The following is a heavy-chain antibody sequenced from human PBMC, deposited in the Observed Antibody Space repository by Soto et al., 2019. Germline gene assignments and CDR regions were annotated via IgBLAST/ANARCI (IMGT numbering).Heavy chain of an antibody. CDR1: GYPFTSYS. J-gene: IGHJ4*02. V-gene: IGHV1-18*04. CDR2: SSAYNGNT. CDR3: ARHRGGKWLRSLPDY. Sequence: ASVKVSCKASGYPFTSYSISWVRQAPGQGLEWMGWSSAYNGNTNYAQKFQGRVTMTTDTSTSTAYMELRSLRSDDTAMYYCARHRGGKWLRSLPDYWGQGTLVTVSS. D-gene: IGHD5-12*01.